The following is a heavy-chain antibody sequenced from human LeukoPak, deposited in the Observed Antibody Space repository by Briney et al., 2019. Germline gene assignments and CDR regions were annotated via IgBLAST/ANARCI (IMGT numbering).Heavy chain of an antibody. D-gene: IGHD4-17*01. V-gene: IGHV4-34*01. CDR1: GGSFSGYY. Sequence: SETLSLTCAVYGGSFSGYYWSWIRQPPGKGLEWIGEINHSGSTNYNPSLKSRVTISVDTSKNQFSLKLSSVTAADTAVYYCARHGHDYGVYFDYWGQGTLVTVSS. CDR2: INHSGST. CDR3: ARHGHDYGVYFDY. J-gene: IGHJ4*02.